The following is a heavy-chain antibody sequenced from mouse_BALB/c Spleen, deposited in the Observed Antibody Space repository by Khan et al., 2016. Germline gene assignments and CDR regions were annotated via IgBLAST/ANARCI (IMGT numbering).Heavy chain of an antibody. J-gene: IGHJ4*01. CDR2: ISYSGST. Sequence: EVQLQESGPGLVKPSQSLSLTCTVTGYSITSDYAWNWIRQCPGNRLEWMGYISYSGSTSYTPSLNSRISLTRDTSKTQFFLQLNSVTSDDTATYYCARSDDGDKDAMDYWGQGTSVTVAA. V-gene: IGHV3-2*02. CDR1: GYSITSDYA. CDR3: ARSDDGDKDAMDY. D-gene: IGHD1-1*01.